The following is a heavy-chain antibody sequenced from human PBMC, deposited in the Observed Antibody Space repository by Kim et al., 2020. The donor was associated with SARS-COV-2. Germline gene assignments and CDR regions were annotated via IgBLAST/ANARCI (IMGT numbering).Heavy chain of an antibody. CDR1: GYTFTSYA. CDR3: ARLPITFGVYPTWYFDL. Sequence: ASVKVSCKASGYTFTSYAMNWVRQAPGQGLEWMGWINTNTGNPTYAQGFTGRFVFSLDTSVSTAYLQISSLKAEDTAVYYCARLPITFGVYPTWYFDLWGRGTLVTVSS. CDR2: INTNTGNP. D-gene: IGHD3-16*01. J-gene: IGHJ2*01. V-gene: IGHV7-4-1*02.